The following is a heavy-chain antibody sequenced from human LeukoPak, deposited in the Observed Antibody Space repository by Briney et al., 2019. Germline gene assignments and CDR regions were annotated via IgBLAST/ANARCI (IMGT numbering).Heavy chain of an antibody. CDR1: GFTFSNYG. V-gene: IGHV3-23*01. Sequence: GGSLRLSCAASGFTFSNYGMNWVRQAPGKGLEWVSAISGSGHNTYYADSVKGRFTISRDNSKNTLYLQMNSLRAEDTAVYYCAKVPYYYGSGSYFSYWGQGTLVTVSS. CDR2: ISGSGHNT. D-gene: IGHD3-10*01. J-gene: IGHJ4*02. CDR3: AKVPYYYGSGSYFSY.